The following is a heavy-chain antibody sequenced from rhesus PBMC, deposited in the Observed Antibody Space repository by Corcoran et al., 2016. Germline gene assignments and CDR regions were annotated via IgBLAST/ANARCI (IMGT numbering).Heavy chain of an antibody. CDR2: IKRKADGETV. V-gene: IGHV3-30*02. Sequence: EVQLVESGAGLVQPGGSLRLSCAASGFPFSNSGVSWVRHTPGKGLEGVARIKRKADGETVDDAASVKGRVTIARDDSKNTLYRQMNSLKIEDTAVDFCTTDKGNYFEYWGQGVLLTVSS. CDR1: GFPFSNSG. CDR3: TTDKGNYFEY. J-gene: IGHJ4*01.